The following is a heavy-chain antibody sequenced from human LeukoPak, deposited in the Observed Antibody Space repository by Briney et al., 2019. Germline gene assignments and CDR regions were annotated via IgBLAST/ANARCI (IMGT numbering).Heavy chain of an antibody. D-gene: IGHD2-15*01. CDR2: IYYSGST. J-gene: IGHJ6*02. V-gene: IGHV4-59*01. CDR3: ARDPLRSSRYYYGMDV. Sequence: SETLSLTCTVSGGSISSYYWSWIRQPPGKGLEWIGYIYYSGSTNYNPSLKSRVTISVDTSKNQFSLKLSSVTAADTAVYYCARDPLRSSRYYYGMDVWGQGTTVTVSS. CDR1: GGSISSYY.